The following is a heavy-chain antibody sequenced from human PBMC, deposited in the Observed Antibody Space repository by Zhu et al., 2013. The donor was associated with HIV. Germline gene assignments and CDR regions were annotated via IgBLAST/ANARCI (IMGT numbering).Heavy chain of an antibody. CDR2: INHSGST. D-gene: IGHD2-21*01. V-gene: IGHV4-34*01. J-gene: IGHJ5*02. CDR1: GGSFSGYY. CDR3: ARGARTYGRANWFDP. Sequence: QVQLQQWGAGLLKPSETLSLTCAVYGGSFSGYYWSWIRQPPGKGLEWIGEINHSGSTNYNPSLKSRVTISVDTSKNQFSLKLSSVTAADTAVYYCARGARTYGRANWFDPWGQGTLVTVSS.